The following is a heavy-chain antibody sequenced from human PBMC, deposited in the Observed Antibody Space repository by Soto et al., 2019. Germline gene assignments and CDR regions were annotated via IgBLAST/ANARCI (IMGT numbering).Heavy chain of an antibody. Sequence: QLQLQESGPGLVKPSETLSLTCTVSGGSISSSSYYWGWIRQPPGKGLEWIGSIYYSGSTYYNPSLKSRVTTSVDTSKNQCSLKLSSVTAADPAVYSCARQRDIVGVPEGNWFDPWGQGTLVTVSS. D-gene: IGHD2-2*01. CDR2: IYYSGST. V-gene: IGHV4-39*01. J-gene: IGHJ5*02. CDR1: GGSISSSSYY. CDR3: ARQRDIVGVPEGNWFDP.